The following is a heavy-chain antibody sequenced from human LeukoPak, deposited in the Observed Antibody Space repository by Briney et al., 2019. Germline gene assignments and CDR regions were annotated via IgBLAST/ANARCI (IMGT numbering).Heavy chain of an antibody. D-gene: IGHD1-26*01. J-gene: IGHJ3*02. Sequence: PGGSLRLSCAASGFTVSSNYMSWVRQAPGKGLEWVSVIYSGGSTYYADSVKGRFTISRDNSKNTLYLQMNSLRAEDTAVYYCAKNSGMGGGAFDIWGQGTMVTVSS. CDR1: GFTVSSNY. CDR3: AKNSGMGGGAFDI. V-gene: IGHV3-53*01. CDR2: IYSGGST.